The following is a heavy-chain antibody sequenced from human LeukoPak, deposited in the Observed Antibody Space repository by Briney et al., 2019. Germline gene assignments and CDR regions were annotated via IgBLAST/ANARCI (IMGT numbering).Heavy chain of an antibody. Sequence: PGGSLRLSCAASGFTFSSYGRHWVRQAPGKGLERLAVISYDGSNKYYADSVKGRFTISRDNSKNTLYLQMNSLRADDTAVYYCAKGHRAAAGSMLIDYWGQGTLVTVSS. CDR1: GFTFSSYG. CDR2: ISYDGSNK. CDR3: AKGHRAAAGSMLIDY. J-gene: IGHJ4*02. V-gene: IGHV3-30*18. D-gene: IGHD6-13*01.